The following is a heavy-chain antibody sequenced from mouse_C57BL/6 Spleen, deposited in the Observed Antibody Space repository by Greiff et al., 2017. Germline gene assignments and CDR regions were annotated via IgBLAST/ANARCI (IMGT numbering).Heavy chain of an antibody. CDR1: GYAFSSSW. CDR3: ARNEVVDAMDY. D-gene: IGHD1-1*01. Sequence: LQESGPELVKPGASVKISCKASGYAFSSSWMNWVKQRPGKGLEWIGRIYPGDGDTNYNGKFKGKATLTADKSSSTAYMQLSSLTSEDSAVYFCARNEVVDAMDYWGQGTSVTVSS. V-gene: IGHV1-82*01. CDR2: IYPGDGDT. J-gene: IGHJ4*01.